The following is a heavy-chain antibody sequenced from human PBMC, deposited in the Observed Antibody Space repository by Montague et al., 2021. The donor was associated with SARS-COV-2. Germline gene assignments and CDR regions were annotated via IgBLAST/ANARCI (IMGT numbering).Heavy chain of an antibody. V-gene: IGHV3-21*01. J-gene: IGHJ4*02. CDR3: ARDKITIFGVVIIDY. D-gene: IGHD3-3*01. CDR1: GFTFSSYS. CDR2: ISSSSSYI. Sequence: SLRLSCAASGFTFSSYSMNWVRQAPGKGLEWVSSISSSSSYIYYXDSVKVRFTISRDNAKNSLYLQMNSLRAEDTAVYYCARDKITIFGVVIIDYWGQGTLVTVSS.